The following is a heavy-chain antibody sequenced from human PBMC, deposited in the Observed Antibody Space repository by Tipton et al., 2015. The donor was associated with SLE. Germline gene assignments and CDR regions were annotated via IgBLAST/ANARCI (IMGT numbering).Heavy chain of an antibody. Sequence: TLSLTCTVSGGSISSYYWSWIRQPPGKGLEWIGYIYYSGSTNYNPFLKSRVTISVDTSKNQFSLKLSSVTAADTAVYYCARQAVTGDYWGQGTLVIVSS. D-gene: IGHD4-17*01. CDR2: IYYSGST. CDR3: ARQAVTGDY. CDR1: GGSISSYY. J-gene: IGHJ4*02. V-gene: IGHV4-59*01.